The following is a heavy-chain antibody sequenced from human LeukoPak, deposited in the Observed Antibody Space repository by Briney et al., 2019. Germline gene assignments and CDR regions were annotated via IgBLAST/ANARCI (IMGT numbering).Heavy chain of an antibody. J-gene: IGHJ3*02. CDR1: GGSISGYY. V-gene: IGHV4-59*01. CDR2: ISYSGST. Sequence: SETLSLTCTVSGGSISGYYWRWIRQPPGKGLEWIGYISYSGSTNYNPSLKSRVTISVDTSNNQFSLKLTSVTAADTAVYYCASQGGSYAYVFDIWGQGTMVTVSS. D-gene: IGHD1-26*01. CDR3: ASQGGSYAYVFDI.